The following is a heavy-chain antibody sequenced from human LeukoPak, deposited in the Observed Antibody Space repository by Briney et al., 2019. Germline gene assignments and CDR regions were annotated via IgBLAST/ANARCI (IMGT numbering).Heavy chain of an antibody. CDR3: ARDFFGDPNRFDY. Sequence: GGSLRLSCAASGFTFSSYEMNWVRQAPGKGLEWVANIKQDGSEKYYVDSVKGRFTISRDNAKNSLYLQMNSLRAEDTAVYYCARDFFGDPNRFDYWGQGTLVTVSS. V-gene: IGHV3-7*01. CDR2: IKQDGSEK. D-gene: IGHD4-17*01. CDR1: GFTFSSYE. J-gene: IGHJ4*02.